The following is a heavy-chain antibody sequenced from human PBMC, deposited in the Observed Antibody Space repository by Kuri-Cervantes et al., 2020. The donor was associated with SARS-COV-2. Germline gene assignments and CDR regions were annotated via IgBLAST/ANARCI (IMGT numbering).Heavy chain of an antibody. D-gene: IGHD3-10*01. CDR1: GYSFTSYW. Sequence: KVSCKGSGYSFTSYWISWVRQMPGKGLEWMGIIYPGDSDTRYSPSFQGHVTISADKSISTAYLQWSSLKASDTAMYYCARSLWHRVGMDVWGQGTLVTVSS. CDR2: IYPGDSDT. J-gene: IGHJ4*02. V-gene: IGHV5-51*01. CDR3: ARSLWHRVGMDV.